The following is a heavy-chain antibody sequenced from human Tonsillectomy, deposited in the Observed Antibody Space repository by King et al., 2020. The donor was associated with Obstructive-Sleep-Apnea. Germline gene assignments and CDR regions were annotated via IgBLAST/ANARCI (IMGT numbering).Heavy chain of an antibody. D-gene: IGHD1-26*01. J-gene: IGHJ6*02. CDR2: ISSSSSYI. V-gene: IGHV3-21*01. Sequence: VQLVESGGGLVKPGGSLRLSCAASGFTFSSYSMNWVRQAPGKGLEWVSSISSSSSYIYYADSVKGRFTISRDNAKNSLYLQMNSLRAEDTAVYYCARKGDVGYNYYGMDVWGQGTTVTVSS. CDR1: GFTFSSYS. CDR3: ARKGDVGYNYYGMDV.